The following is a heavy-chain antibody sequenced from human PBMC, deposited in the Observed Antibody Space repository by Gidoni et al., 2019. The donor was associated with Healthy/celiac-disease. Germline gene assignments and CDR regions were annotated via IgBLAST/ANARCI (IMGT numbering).Heavy chain of an antibody. CDR2: ISWNSGSI. Sequence: EVQLMESGEGLVQPGRYLRLSCAASGFTFYDYAMHWVRQAPGKGLEWVSGISWNSGSIGYADSVKGRFTISRDHAKTSLYLQMNSLRAEDPALYYCAIGFSGQEGPFDYWGQGPLVTVSS. J-gene: IGHJ4*02. D-gene: IGHD2-15*01. V-gene: IGHV3-9*01. CDR3: AIGFSGQEGPFDY. CDR1: GFTFYDYA.